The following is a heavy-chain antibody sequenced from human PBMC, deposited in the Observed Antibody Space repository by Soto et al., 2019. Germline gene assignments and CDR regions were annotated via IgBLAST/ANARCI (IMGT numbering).Heavy chain of an antibody. CDR3: ARVLRAYCGGDCYLIHYYYYGMDV. J-gene: IGHJ6*02. CDR1: GGSISSGDYY. V-gene: IGHV4-30-4*01. Sequence: QVQLQESGPGLVKPSQTLSLTCTVSGGSISSGDYYWSWIRQPPGKGLEWIGYIYYSGSTYYNPSLKSRVTISVDTSKNQFSLKLSSVTAADTAVYYCARVLRAYCGGDCYLIHYYYYGMDVWGQGTTVTVSS. D-gene: IGHD2-21*02. CDR2: IYYSGST.